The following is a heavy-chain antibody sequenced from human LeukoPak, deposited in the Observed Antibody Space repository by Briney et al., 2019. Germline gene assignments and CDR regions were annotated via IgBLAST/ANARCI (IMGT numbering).Heavy chain of an antibody. CDR3: TREDPQTTVPEGMDV. CDR2: IYYTGTT. Sequence: SETLSLTCSVSGGSISTYYWSWIRQPPGKGLEWIGCIYYTGTTNYNPSLRSRVTISVDTSRNQFSLRLSSVTAADTAVYYCTREDPQTTVPEGMDVWGHGTTVIVSS. CDR1: GGSISTYY. D-gene: IGHD4-17*01. J-gene: IGHJ6*02. V-gene: IGHV4-59*01.